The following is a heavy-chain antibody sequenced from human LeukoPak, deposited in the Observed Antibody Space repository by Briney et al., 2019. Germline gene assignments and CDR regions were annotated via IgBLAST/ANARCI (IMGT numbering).Heavy chain of an antibody. CDR3: ASTSYSSSWSDAFDI. D-gene: IGHD6-13*01. CDR2: ISAYNGNT. CDR1: GYTFTSYG. V-gene: IGHV1-18*01. Sequence: ASVKVSCKASGYTFTSYGISWVRQAPGQGLEWMGWISAYNGNTNYAQKLQGRVTMTTDTSTSTAYMELRSLRSDDTAVYYCASTSYSSSWSDAFDIWGQGTMVTVSS. J-gene: IGHJ3*02.